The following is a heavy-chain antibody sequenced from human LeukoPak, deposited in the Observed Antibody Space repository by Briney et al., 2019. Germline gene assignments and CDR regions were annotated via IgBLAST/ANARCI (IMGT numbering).Heavy chain of an antibody. Sequence: SETLSLTCTVSGYSISSGYYWGWIRQPPGKGLEWIGSIYHSGSTYYNPSLKSRVTISVDTSKNQFSLKLRSVTAADTAVYYCATTTIRLGYWGQGTLVTVSS. CDR2: IYHSGST. D-gene: IGHD1-26*01. J-gene: IGHJ4*02. CDR1: GYSISSGYY. CDR3: ATTTIRLGY. V-gene: IGHV4-38-2*02.